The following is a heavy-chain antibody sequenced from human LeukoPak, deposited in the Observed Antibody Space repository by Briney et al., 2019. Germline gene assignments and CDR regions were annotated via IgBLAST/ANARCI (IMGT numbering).Heavy chain of an antibody. CDR2: IGGRDGST. Sequence: RTGGSLRLSCAASGFTFSSYGMSWVRQAPGKGLEWVSAIGGRDGSTYYADSVKGRFTISRDNSKNTLYVQMNSLRAEDTAVYYCAKGHYYGSGSLDYWGLGTLVTVSS. CDR3: AKGHYYGSGSLDY. V-gene: IGHV3-23*01. CDR1: GFTFSSYG. D-gene: IGHD3-10*01. J-gene: IGHJ4*02.